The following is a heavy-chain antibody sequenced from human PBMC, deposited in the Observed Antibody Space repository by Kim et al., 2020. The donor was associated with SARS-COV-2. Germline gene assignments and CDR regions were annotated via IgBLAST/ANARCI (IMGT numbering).Heavy chain of an antibody. Sequence: GGSLRLSCAASGFTFSSYGMHWVRQAPGKGLEWVAVIWYDGSNKYYADSVKGRFTISRDNSKNTLYLQMNSLRAEDTAVYYCARSAAFRSGSYRYAFDIWGQGTMVTVSS. CDR3: ARSAAFRSGSYRYAFDI. CDR1: GFTFSSYG. D-gene: IGHD1-26*01. V-gene: IGHV3-33*01. J-gene: IGHJ3*02. CDR2: IWYDGSNK.